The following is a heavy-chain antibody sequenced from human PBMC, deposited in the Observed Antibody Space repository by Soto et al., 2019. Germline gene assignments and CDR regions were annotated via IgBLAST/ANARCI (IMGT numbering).Heavy chain of an antibody. CDR3: VRQVIGNLHCLVDV. D-gene: IGHD2-21*01. Sequence: QVQLQESGPGLVKPSETLSLTCTVSGGSIDGYNCAWIRQPPGKSLEWVGYVYYNGGSRYNPSLESRVALAMDTSKSRFSLQLRSVTAADTAVYYCVRQVIGNLHCLVDVWGRGTTVTVSS. V-gene: IGHV4-59*08. CDR1: GGSIDGYN. J-gene: IGHJ6*02. CDR2: VYYNGGS.